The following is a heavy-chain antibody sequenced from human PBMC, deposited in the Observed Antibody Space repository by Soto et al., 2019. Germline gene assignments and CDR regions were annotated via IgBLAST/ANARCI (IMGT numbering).Heavy chain of an antibody. V-gene: IGHV1-69*06. J-gene: IGHJ4*02. Sequence: QVQLVQSGAEVKKPGSSVKVSCKTSGGTIRTYVISWVRQAPGQGLEWMGGIIPIFGTPNYAQNFQGRVTITAEKSTNTAYMELSSLRSEDTAVYYCAREPQDGSGSYFDYWGQGSLVTVSS. D-gene: IGHD3-10*01. CDR3: AREPQDGSGSYFDY. CDR1: GGTIRTYV. CDR2: IIPIFGTP.